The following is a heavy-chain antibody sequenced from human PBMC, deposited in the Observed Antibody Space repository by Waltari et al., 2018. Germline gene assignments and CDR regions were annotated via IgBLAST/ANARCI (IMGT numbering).Heavy chain of an antibody. V-gene: IGHV1-69-2*01. CDR1: GYTFTDYY. D-gene: IGHD4-4*01. CDR2: VDPADSET. J-gene: IGHJ5*02. Sequence: VQLVQSGAEVKKPGASVRVSCKTSGYTFTDYYIHWGQQAPGKGLEWMGRVDPADSETIYAEKFQGRVTITADTSTDTAYMELSSLRSEDTAVYYCATVLTTVPTYWFDPWGQGTLVTVSS. CDR3: ATVLTTVPTYWFDP.